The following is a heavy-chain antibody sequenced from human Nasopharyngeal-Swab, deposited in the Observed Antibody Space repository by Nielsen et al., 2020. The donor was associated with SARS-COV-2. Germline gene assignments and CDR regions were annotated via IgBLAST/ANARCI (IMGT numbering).Heavy chain of an antibody. D-gene: IGHD3-22*01. V-gene: IGHV4-31*03. CDR2: IYYSGST. Sequence: LRLSCTVSGGSISSGGYYWSWIRQHPGKGLEWIGYIYYSGSTYYNLSLKSRVTISVDTSKNQFSLKLSSVTAADTAVYYCASSIVVVTNAFDIWGQGTMVTVSS. J-gene: IGHJ3*02. CDR3: ASSIVVVTNAFDI. CDR1: GGSISSGGYY.